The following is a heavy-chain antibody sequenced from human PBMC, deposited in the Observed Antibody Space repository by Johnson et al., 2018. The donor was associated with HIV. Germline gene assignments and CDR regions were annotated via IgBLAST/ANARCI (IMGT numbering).Heavy chain of an antibody. J-gene: IGHJ3*02. V-gene: IGHV3-66*02. CDR3: AKDRLFGFRNDAFDI. Sequence: VQLVESGGGLVQPGGSLRLSCVVSGFTFSDYYMDWVRQAPGKGLEWVSVIYSGGSTYYADSVRGRFTISRDNSKNTLYLQMNSLRAEDTAVYYCAKDRLFGFRNDAFDIWGQGTMVTVSS. CDR2: IYSGGST. CDR1: GFTFSDYY. D-gene: IGHD3-16*01.